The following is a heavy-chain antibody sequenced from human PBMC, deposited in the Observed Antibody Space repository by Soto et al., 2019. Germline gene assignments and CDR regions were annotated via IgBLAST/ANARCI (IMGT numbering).Heavy chain of an antibody. Sequence: EVQLVESGGGLVQPGGSLRLSCAASGFTLSSYDIHWVRQATGEGLAWVSGIGSGGDTHYADSVKGRFIISGEDGKNSLYLQMNNLRVGDTVVYYCTRKTPPTGMEVWGQGATVTVSS. CDR1: GFTLSSYD. CDR3: TRKTPPTGMEV. D-gene: IGHD3-9*01. CDR2: IGSGGDT. J-gene: IGHJ6*02. V-gene: IGHV3-13*01.